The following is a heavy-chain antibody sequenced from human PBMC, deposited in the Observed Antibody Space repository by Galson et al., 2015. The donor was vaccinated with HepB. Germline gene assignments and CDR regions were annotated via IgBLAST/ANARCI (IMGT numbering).Heavy chain of an antibody. CDR1: GFTFSRYA. CDR2: IRGSGGRT. Sequence: SLRLSCAASGFTFSRYALSWVRQAPGNGLEWVSAIRGSGGRTYYADSVKGRVTISRDNSKNTLYLQMNTLRAEDTAVYYCAAYNGDYGFDYWGQGTLVTVSS. D-gene: IGHD4-17*01. CDR3: AAYNGDYGFDY. V-gene: IGHV3-23*01. J-gene: IGHJ4*02.